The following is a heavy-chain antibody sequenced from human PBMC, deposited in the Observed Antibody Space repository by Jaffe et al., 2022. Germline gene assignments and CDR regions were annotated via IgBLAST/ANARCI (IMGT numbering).Heavy chain of an antibody. J-gene: IGHJ3*02. CDR1: GFTFSSYW. CDR3: ASHQQQTSIAAAADAFDI. Sequence: EVQLVESGGGLVQPGGSLRLSCAASGFTFSSYWMSWVRQAPGKGLEWVANIKQDGSEKYYVDSVKGRFTISRDNAKNSLYLQMNSLRAEDTAVYYCASHQQQTSIAAAADAFDIWGQGTMVTVSS. D-gene: IGHD6-13*01. CDR2: IKQDGSEK. V-gene: IGHV3-7*01.